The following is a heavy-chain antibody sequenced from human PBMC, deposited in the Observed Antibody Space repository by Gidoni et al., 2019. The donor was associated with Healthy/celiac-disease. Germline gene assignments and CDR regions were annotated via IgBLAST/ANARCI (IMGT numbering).Heavy chain of an antibody. CDR2: IYPGDSDT. CDR1: GYSFTSYW. Sequence: EVQLVQSGAEVKKPGESLKISWKGSGYSFTSYWSGWVRQMPGKGLEWRGIIYPGDSDTRYIPSFQGQVTISADKSISTSSLQWSSLKASDTAMYYCARHIGGGSGWYAGAFDIWGQGTMVTVSS. CDR3: ARHIGGGSGWYAGAFDI. D-gene: IGHD6-19*01. V-gene: IGHV5-51*01. J-gene: IGHJ3*02.